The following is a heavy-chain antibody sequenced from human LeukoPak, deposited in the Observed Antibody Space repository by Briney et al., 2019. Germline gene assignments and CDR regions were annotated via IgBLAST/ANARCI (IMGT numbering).Heavy chain of an antibody. D-gene: IGHD3-22*01. V-gene: IGHV4-59*01. CDR1: GGSISSYY. CDR2: IYYSGST. J-gene: IGHJ4*02. Sequence: SETLSLTCTVSGGSISSYYWSWIRQPPGKGLEWIGYIYYSGSTNYNPSLKSRVTISVDTSKNQFSLKLSSVTAADTAVYYCARGYHYYDSSGYYPPDYWGQGTLVTVSS. CDR3: ARGYHYYDSSGYYPPDY.